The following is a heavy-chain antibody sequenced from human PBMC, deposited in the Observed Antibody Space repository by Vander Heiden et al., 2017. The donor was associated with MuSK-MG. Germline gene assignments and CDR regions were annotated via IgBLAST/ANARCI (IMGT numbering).Heavy chain of an antibody. D-gene: IGHD2-2*01. CDR3: ARRNIVVVPAALGMDV. Sequence: QLQLQESGPGLVKPSETLSLTCTVSGGSISSSSYYWGWLRQPPGTGLERIGSFYFSGGTHYNPSLKRRVTISVDTSKKQFSLKLSSVTAADTAVYYCARRNIVVVPAALGMDVWGQGTTVTVSS. V-gene: IGHV4-39*01. J-gene: IGHJ6*02. CDR2: FYFSGGT. CDR1: GGSISSSSYY.